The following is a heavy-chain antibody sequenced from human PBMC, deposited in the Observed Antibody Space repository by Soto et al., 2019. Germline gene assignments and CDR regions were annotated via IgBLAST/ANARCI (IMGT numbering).Heavy chain of an antibody. D-gene: IGHD1-26*01. CDR2: ISYDGSNK. CDR3: ARDAFSGIYRAYYGMDV. J-gene: IGHJ6*02. V-gene: IGHV3-30-3*01. Sequence: GGSLRLSCAASGFTFSSYAIHWVRQAPGKGLEWVAVISYDGSNKYYADSVKGRFTISRDNSKNMLYLQMNSLRGEDTAVFSCARDAFSGIYRAYYGMDVWGQGTTVTVSS. CDR1: GFTFSSYA.